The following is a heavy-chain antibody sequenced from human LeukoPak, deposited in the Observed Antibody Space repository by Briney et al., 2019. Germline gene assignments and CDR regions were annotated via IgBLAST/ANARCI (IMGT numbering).Heavy chain of an antibody. V-gene: IGHV3-23*01. D-gene: IGHD1-26*01. CDR1: GLTFSLYT. J-gene: IGHJ4*02. CDR3: AKDPYSGSYFDY. Sequence: GGSLRLSCEASGLTFSLYTMSWVRQAPGKGLEWVSAISGSGGNTYYADSVKGRFSISRDNSKNTLYLQMNNLRAGDTAVYYCAKDPYSGSYFDYWGQGTLVTVSS. CDR2: ISGSGGNT.